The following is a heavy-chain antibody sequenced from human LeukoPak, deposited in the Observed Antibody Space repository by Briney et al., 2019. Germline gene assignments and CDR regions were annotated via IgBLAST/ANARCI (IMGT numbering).Heavy chain of an antibody. D-gene: IGHD3-16*02. V-gene: IGHV3-30*18. CDR2: ISNDESIK. Sequence: GGSLRLSCAASGFTFSNYGMHWVRQALGKGLEWVAVISNDESIKIYADSVRGRFTISRDNTKNTLFVEMNSLRAEDTAVYYCAEPGRELSPTRYFDLWGRGTLVTVSS. CDR1: GFTFSNYG. CDR3: AEPGRELSPTRYFDL. J-gene: IGHJ2*01.